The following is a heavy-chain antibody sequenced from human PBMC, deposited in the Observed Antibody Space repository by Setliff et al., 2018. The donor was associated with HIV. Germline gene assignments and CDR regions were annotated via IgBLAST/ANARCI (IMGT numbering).Heavy chain of an antibody. D-gene: IGHD6-19*01. V-gene: IGHV3-23*01. CDR2: VSGSGGST. Sequence: GGSLRLSCAASGFTFSSYAISWVRQAPGKGLEWVSAVSGSGGSTYYADSVKGRFTISRDNSKNTLYLQMNSLRAEDTAVYYCAKDRGSGWYGDYFDYWGQGTLVTVSS. CDR1: GFTFSSYA. CDR3: AKDRGSGWYGDYFDY. J-gene: IGHJ4*02.